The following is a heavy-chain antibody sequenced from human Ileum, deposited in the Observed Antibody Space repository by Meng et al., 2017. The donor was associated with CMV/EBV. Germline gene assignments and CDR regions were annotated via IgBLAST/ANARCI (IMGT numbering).Heavy chain of an antibody. V-gene: IGHV3-23*01. CDR2: ISGSGGDT. CDR1: GFTFKINF. CDR3: SKNLKGGYCTSTSCFLLAMDV. Sequence: GGSLRLSCAASGFTFKINFINWVRQAPGKGPEWVSSISGSGGDTYYADSVKGRFTVSRDNTKNMVYLQMNSLRGDDTAVYYCSKNLKGGYCTSTSCFLLAMDVWGQGTTVTGAS. J-gene: IGHJ6*02. D-gene: IGHD2-2*01.